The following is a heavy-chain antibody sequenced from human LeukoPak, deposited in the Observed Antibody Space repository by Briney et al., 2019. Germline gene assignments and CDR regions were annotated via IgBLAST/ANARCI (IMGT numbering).Heavy chain of an antibody. V-gene: IGHV4-39*01. CDR1: GGFISNTNYY. J-gene: IGHJ3*02. CDR2: IYYGVST. D-gene: IGHD1-1*01. CDR3: ARQNWNDLSAFDI. Sequence: PSETLSLTCTVSGGFISNTNYYWVWIRQPPGRGLEWIGSIYYGVSTYYNPSLKSRVTISVDTSKNQFSLKLSSVTAADTAVYYCARQNWNDLSAFDIWGQGTMVTVSS.